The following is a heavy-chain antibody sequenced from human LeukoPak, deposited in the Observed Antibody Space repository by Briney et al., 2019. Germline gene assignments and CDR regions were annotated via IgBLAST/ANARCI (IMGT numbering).Heavy chain of an antibody. CDR3: AKGVDYDISTGSDY. CDR2: FSGGGYT. CDR1: GFTFSTYA. D-gene: IGHD3-9*01. V-gene: IGHV3-23*01. J-gene: IGHJ4*02. Sequence: PGASLRLSCAASGFTFSTYAMNWVRRAPGKGLQWVSGFSGGGYTYYADSVKGRFTISRDNSKNTLYLQMNSLRAEDTAVYYCAKGVDYDISTGSDYWGQGTLVTVSS.